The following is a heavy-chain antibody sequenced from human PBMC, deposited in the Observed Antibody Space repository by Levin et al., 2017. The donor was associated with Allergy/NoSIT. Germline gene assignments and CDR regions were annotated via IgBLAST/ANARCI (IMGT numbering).Heavy chain of an antibody. CDR1: GFTFSSYW. J-gene: IGHJ4*02. CDR3: ARSISHPHYGDYVPIFDY. CDR2: IKQDGSEK. V-gene: IGHV3-7*01. Sequence: GESLKISCAASGFTFSSYWMSWVRQAPGKGLEWVANIKQDGSEKYYVDSVKGRFTISRDNAKNSLYLQMNSLRAEDTAVYYCARSISHPHYGDYVPIFDYWGQGTLVTVSS. D-gene: IGHD4-17*01.